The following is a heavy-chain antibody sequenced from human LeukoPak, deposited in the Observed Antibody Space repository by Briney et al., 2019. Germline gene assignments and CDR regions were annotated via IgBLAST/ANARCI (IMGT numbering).Heavy chain of an antibody. Sequence: ASVKVSCKASGYTFTSYAMNWVRQAPGQGLEWMGWINTNTGNPTYAQGFTGRFVFSLDTSVSTAYLQISSLKAEDTAVYYCAISITMVRGVEFDYWGQGTLVTVSS. CDR2: INTNTGNP. D-gene: IGHD3-10*01. V-gene: IGHV7-4-1*02. CDR3: AISITMVRGVEFDY. J-gene: IGHJ4*02. CDR1: GYTFTSYA.